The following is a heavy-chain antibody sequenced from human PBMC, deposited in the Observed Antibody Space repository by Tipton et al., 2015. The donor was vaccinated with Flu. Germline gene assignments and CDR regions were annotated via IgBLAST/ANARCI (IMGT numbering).Heavy chain of an antibody. J-gene: IGHJ6*02. CDR2: ISAYNGNT. D-gene: IGHD2-15*01. CDR3: ARDRGNQNSLAFYYYSGMDV. Sequence: QLVQSGAEVKEPGASVKVSCEASGYTFTSYGISWVRQAPGQGLEWMGWISAYNGNTNYAQKLQGRVTMTTDTSTSTAYMELRRLRSDDTAVYYCARDRGNQNSLAFYYYSGMDVWGQGTTVTVSS. CDR1: GYTFTSYG. V-gene: IGHV1-18*01.